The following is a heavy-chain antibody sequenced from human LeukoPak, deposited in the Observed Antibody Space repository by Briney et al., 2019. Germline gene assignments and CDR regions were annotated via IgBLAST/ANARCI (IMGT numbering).Heavy chain of an antibody. Sequence: GGSLRLSCAASGFTFDDYGMTWVRQAPGKGLEWVSCISSSSSYIYYADSVKGRFTISRDNAKNSLYLQMNSLRAEDTAVYYCARAHNWKYGSFDFWGQGTLVTVSS. CDR1: GFTFDDYG. CDR2: ISSSSSYI. J-gene: IGHJ4*02. CDR3: ARAHNWKYGSFDF. D-gene: IGHD1-7*01. V-gene: IGHV3-21*01.